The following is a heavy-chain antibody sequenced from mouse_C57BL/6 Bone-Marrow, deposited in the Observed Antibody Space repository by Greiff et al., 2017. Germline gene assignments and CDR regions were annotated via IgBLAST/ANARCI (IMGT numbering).Heavy chain of an antibody. CDR1: GFNIKDDY. D-gene: IGHD2-4*01. CDR2: IEPENGDT. J-gene: IGHJ1*03. Sequence: EVQLQQSGAELVRPGASVKLSCTASGFNIKDDYMHWVKQRPEQGLEWIGWIEPENGDTEYASKFQGKATITADTSSNTAYLQLSSLTSEDTAVYYCTTFICSYDYVWYFDVWGTGTTVTVSS. CDR3: TTFICSYDYVWYFDV. V-gene: IGHV14-4*01.